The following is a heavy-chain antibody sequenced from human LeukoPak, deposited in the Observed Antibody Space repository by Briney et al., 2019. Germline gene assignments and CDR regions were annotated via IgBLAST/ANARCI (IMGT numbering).Heavy chain of an antibody. CDR3: ARVPVDYDFWSGSRPYYFDY. CDR2: INPNSGGT. CDR1: GYTFTGYY. J-gene: IGHJ4*02. Sequence: VASVKVSCTASGYTFTGYYMHWVRQAPGQGREGMGWINPNSGGTNYAQKFQGRVTMTRDTSISTVYMELSRLRSDDTAVYYCARVPVDYDFWSGSRPYYFDYWGQGTLVTVSS. V-gene: IGHV1-2*02. D-gene: IGHD3-3*01.